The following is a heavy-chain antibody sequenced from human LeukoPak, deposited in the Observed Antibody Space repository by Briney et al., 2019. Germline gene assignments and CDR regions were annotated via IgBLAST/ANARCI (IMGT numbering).Heavy chain of an antibody. V-gene: IGHV1-2*02. J-gene: IGHJ6*02. CDR2: INPNSGGT. CDR3: ARDMYCSSTSCYFYYYYGMDV. CDR1: GYTFTGYY. Sequence: ASVKVSCKASGYTFTGYYMHWVRQAPGQGLEWMGWINPNSGGTNYAQKFQGRVTMTRDTSISTAYMELSRLRSDDTAAYYCARDMYCSSTSCYFYYYYGMDVWGQGTTVTVSS. D-gene: IGHD2-2*01.